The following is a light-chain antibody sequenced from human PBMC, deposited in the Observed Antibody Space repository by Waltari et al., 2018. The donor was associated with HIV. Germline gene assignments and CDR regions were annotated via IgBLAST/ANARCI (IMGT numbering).Light chain of an antibody. J-gene: IGKJ3*01. V-gene: IGKV1-39*01. CDR2: AAS. CDR3: LQTYNTPLT. CDR1: RNIHKF. Sequence: DIQMTQSPPSLSASVGDRVILTCRASRNIHKFLNWFQQKPGKAPELLILAASTLHSGVSSRFSGSGSGIDFTLTINSLQREDFATYYCLQTYNTPLTFGPGTKLDF.